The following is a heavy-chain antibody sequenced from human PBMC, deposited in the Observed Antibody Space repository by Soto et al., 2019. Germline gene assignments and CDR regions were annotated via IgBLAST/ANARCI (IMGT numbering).Heavy chain of an antibody. Sequence: PGGSLRLSCAASGFTFSSYAMSWVRQAPGKGLEWVSAISGSGGSTYYADSVKGRFTISRDNSKNTLYLQMNSLRAEDTAVYYCAKEGHSSGWYSSVWFDPWGQGTRVTVSS. CDR2: ISGSGGST. J-gene: IGHJ5*02. CDR1: GFTFSSYA. D-gene: IGHD6-19*01. V-gene: IGHV3-23*01. CDR3: AKEGHSSGWYSSVWFDP.